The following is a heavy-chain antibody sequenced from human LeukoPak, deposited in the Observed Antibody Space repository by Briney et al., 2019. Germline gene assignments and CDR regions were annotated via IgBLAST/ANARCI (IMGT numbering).Heavy chain of an antibody. CDR1: GGTFSSYY. Sequence: SETLSLTCAVYGGTFSSYYWSWIRQPPGKGLEWTGEINHSGSTNYNPSLKSRVTISVDTSKNQFSLKLSSVTAADTAVYYCARAGGVDTAMSSPVDYWGQGTLVTVSS. CDR3: ARAGGVDTAMSSPVDY. CDR2: INHSGST. J-gene: IGHJ4*02. D-gene: IGHD5-18*01. V-gene: IGHV4-34*01.